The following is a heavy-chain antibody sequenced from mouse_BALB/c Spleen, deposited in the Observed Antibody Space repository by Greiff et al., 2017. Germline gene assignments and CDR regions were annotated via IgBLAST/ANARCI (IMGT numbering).Heavy chain of an antibody. CDR3: ARVRGGNFDY. CDR2: IDPANGNT. D-gene: IGHD1-1*02. Sequence: EVQRVESGAELVKPGASVKLSCTASGFNIKDTYMHWVKQRPEQGLEWIGRIDPANGNTKYDPKFQGKATITADTSSNTAYLQLSSLTSEDTAVYYCARVRGGNFDYWGQGTTLTVSS. J-gene: IGHJ2*01. CDR1: GFNIKDTY. V-gene: IGHV14-3*02.